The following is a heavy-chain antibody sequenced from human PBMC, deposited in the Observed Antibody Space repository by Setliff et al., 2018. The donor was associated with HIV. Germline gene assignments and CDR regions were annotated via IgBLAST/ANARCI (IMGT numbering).Heavy chain of an antibody. D-gene: IGHD3-10*01. J-gene: IGHJ4*02. Sequence: QPGGSLRLSCAASGFTFSRYXXXXXXXXXXXGLXXXXXXSQXGSXXXDADFVKGRFTXSXDNAKNTLYLQMNSLRTDDTAVYFCASDXXXXYFIDSWGQGTLVTVSS. V-gene: IGHV3-30*04. CDR2: XSQXGSXX. CDR3: ASDXXXXYFIDS. CDR1: GFTFSRYX.